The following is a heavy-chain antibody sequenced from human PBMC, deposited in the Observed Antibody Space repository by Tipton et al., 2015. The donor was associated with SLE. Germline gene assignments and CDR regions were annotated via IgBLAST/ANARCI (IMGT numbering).Heavy chain of an antibody. V-gene: IGHV4-4*09. CDR1: DGSISISY. J-gene: IGHJ3*02. Sequence: TLSLTCAVSDGSISISYWSWIRQPPGKGLEWIGEIRPTGSTNFNTSLKSQVAISADTSKNQFSQKLSAVTAADTAVYYCAKRTGGSTYAFDIWGQGTMVTVSS. CDR2: IRPTGST. CDR3: AKRTGGSTYAFDI. D-gene: IGHD1-14*01.